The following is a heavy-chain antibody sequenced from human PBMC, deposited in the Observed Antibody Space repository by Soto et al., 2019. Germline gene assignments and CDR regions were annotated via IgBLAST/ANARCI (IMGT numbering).Heavy chain of an antibody. D-gene: IGHD3-22*01. CDR2: IFYSGST. Sequence: QLQLQESGPGLVKPSETLSLTCTVSGGSITNSGYYWGWVRHPPGRGPGWVGSIFYSGSTRYKPSLQSRVTISGDTSKNQFSLKLSSVTAADTAVYYCARTPDSSGYYFDYWGQGTLVTVSS. CDR1: GGSITNSGYY. V-gene: IGHV4-39*01. CDR3: ARTPDSSGYYFDY. J-gene: IGHJ4*02.